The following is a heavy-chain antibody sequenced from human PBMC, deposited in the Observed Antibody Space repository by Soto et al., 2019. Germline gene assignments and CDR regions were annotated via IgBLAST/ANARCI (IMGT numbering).Heavy chain of an antibody. CDR3: AKRKYCSSTTCFDY. V-gene: IGHV3-66*01. CDR1: GFTVSISY. D-gene: IGHD2-2*01. J-gene: IGHJ4*02. Sequence: GGSLRLSCEASGFTVSISYMSWVRQVPGKGLEWVSIMYSGGNTYYAASVKGRFTISRDNSKNTLYLQMSSLRAEDTAVYYCAKRKYCSSTTCFDYWGQGTLVTVSS. CDR2: MYSGGNT.